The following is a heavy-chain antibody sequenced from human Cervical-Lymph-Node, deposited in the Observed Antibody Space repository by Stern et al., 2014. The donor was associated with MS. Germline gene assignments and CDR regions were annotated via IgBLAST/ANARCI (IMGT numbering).Heavy chain of an antibody. CDR2: IAWNIGSI. CDR3: ARGSEPDTYNDAFDM. V-gene: IGHV3-9*01. CDR1: GFIFDDYA. D-gene: IGHD5-24*01. Sequence: VQLVQSGGAWVQPGRSLRLSCAASGFIFDDYAMHWVRQAPGKGLEWVSGIAWNIGSIGYADSVNGRFTISRDNAKNSLYLQMNSLRPDDTAFYFCARGSEPDTYNDAFDMWGQGTLVTVSS. J-gene: IGHJ3*02.